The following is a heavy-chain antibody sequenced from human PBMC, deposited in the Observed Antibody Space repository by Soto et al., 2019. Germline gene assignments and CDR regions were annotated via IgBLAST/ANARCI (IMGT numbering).Heavy chain of an antibody. Sequence: GGSLRLPCEASGFNISTYGMHWVRQAPGKGLQWLAFIWYDGSNQHYAASVKGRLTIARDNSKNTLYLQMTNLRADDTAVYHCARAISSVTYYDSIGYWGRGTLVTVSS. CDR2: IWYDGSNQ. CDR3: ARAISSVTYYDSIGY. J-gene: IGHJ4*02. CDR1: GFNISTYG. V-gene: IGHV3-33*01. D-gene: IGHD1-26*01.